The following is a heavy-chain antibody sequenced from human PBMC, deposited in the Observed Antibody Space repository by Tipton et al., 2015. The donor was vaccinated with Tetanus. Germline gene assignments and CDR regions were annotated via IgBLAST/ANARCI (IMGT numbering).Heavy chain of an antibody. CDR1: GFTFSNYK. V-gene: IGHV3-21*04. J-gene: IGHJ4*02. D-gene: IGHD3-3*01. CDR2: ISSTTRYM. Sequence: SLRLSCEVSGFTFSNYKMNWVRQAPGKGLEWVSAISSTTRYMDYADSVKGRFTISRDNAKNSVYLQMNSLRVEDTAVYYCVSSPRFRTGRFESWGQGTHVTVSP. CDR3: VSSPRFRTGRFES.